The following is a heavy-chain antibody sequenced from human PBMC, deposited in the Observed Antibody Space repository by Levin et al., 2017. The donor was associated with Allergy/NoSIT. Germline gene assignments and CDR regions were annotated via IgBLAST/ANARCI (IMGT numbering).Heavy chain of an antibody. J-gene: IGHJ5*02. D-gene: IGHD2-2*02. V-gene: IGHV1-69*01. CDR2: IIPIFGTA. CDR1: GGTFSSYA. Sequence: KISCKASGGTFSSYAISWVRQAPGQGLEWMGGIIPIFGTANYAQKFQGRVTITADESTSTAYMELSSLRSEDTAVYYCARGEPAAIFGWFDPWGQGTLVTVSS. CDR3: ARGEPAAIFGWFDP.